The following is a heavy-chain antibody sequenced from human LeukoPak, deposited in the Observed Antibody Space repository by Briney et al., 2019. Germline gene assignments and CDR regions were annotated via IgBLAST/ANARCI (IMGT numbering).Heavy chain of an antibody. J-gene: IGHJ4*02. V-gene: IGHV3-30*02. Sequence: PGGSLRLSCAAYRLTFSSYGMHWVRQAPGKGLDWVAFIRYDGSNKYYADSVTGRFTISRDNSKNTLYLQMNSLRAEDTGVYYCAKAAEYTGDYWGEGTLVTVSS. CDR3: AKAAEYTGDY. CDR1: RLTFSSYG. CDR2: IRYDGSNK. D-gene: IGHD6-6*01.